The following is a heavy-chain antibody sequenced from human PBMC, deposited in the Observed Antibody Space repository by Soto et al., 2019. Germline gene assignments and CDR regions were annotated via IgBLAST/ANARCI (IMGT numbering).Heavy chain of an antibody. CDR1: GFTFSNAW. CDR3: TTGPDYYDSSGYYLDY. D-gene: IGHD3-22*01. J-gene: IGHJ4*02. CDR2: IKSKTDGGTT. Sequence: PRLSCAASGFTFSNAWMSWVRQAPGKGLEWVGRIKSKTDGGTTDYAAPVKGRFTISRDDSKNTLYLQMNSLKTEDTAVYYCTTGPDYYDSSGYYLDYWGQGTLVTVSS. V-gene: IGHV3-15*01.